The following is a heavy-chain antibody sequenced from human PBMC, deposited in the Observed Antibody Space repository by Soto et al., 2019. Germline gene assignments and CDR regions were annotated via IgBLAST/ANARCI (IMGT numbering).Heavy chain of an antibody. Sequence: GASVNGSCKASGYTFTSYYMHWVRQAPGQGLEWMGIINPSGGSTSYAQKFQGRATMTRDTSTSTVYMELSSLRSEDTAVYYCARGDSTDCSIFLCSFFYSDDLSFSGRGSTVLGSS. CDR2: INPSGGST. CDR3: ARGDSTDCSIFLCSFFYSDDLSF. D-gene: IGHD5-18*01. J-gene: IGHJ6*02. CDR1: GYTFTSYY. V-gene: IGHV1-46*01.